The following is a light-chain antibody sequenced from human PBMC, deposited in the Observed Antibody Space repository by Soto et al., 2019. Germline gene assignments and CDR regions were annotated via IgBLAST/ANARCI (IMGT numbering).Light chain of an antibody. CDR2: DAS. CDR3: QQRHMWTIT. CDR1: QDIHTY. Sequence: EVVLTQSPATLSLSPGEKATLSCRASQDIHTYLGWYQQKPGQPPRLXIYDASNRESGIPARFTGSGSGTDFTLTISSLEPEDSAVDYCQQRHMWTITFGQGTRLEIK. J-gene: IGKJ5*01. V-gene: IGKV3-11*01.